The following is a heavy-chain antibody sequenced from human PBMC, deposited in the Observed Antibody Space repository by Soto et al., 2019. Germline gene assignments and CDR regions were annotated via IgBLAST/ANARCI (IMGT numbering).Heavy chain of an antibody. CDR3: ITLTLLGDLDC. D-gene: IGHD3-9*01. Sequence: QVQLQESGPGLVKPSQTLSLICTVSGGSVRSGDYYWSWIRQPPGKVLEFLGYIYDSGTPYYHPSLKSRVAISVGTSKNQSALRLTPVTAAETAVYYCITLTLLGDLDCWGQATLVTGSS. CDR2: IYDSGTP. J-gene: IGHJ4*02. V-gene: IGHV4-30-4*01. CDR1: GGSVRSGDYY.